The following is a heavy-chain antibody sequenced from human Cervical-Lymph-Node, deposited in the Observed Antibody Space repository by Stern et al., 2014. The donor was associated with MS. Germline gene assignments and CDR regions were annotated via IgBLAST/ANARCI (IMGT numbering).Heavy chain of an antibody. D-gene: IGHD1-26*01. CDR1: GFTFSSYG. V-gene: IGHV3-33*01. CDR3: ARDHSGSYSSFDY. CDR2: IWDDGSNK. Sequence: VQLVESGGGVVQPGRSLRLSCAASGFTFSSYGMHWVRQAPGKGLEWVAVIWDDGSNKYYADSVKGRFTISRDNSKNTLYLQMNSLRAEDTAVYYCARDHSGSYSSFDYWGQGTLVTVSS. J-gene: IGHJ4*02.